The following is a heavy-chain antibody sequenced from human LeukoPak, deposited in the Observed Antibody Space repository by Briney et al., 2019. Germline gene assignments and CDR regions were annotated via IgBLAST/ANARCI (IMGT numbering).Heavy chain of an antibody. CDR1: ACSITSVYC. Sequence: SETLSVNGTGFACSITSVYCGCWIRQTPWEGLELMEEMDHRARPNYNPSLKSRVTVPGDTSKSQFSVKLTSVTAADTAGYYCARGRRVRSSSWSPNWFDPWGQGTLVTVSS. V-gene: IGHV4-34*01. D-gene: IGHD6-13*01. J-gene: IGHJ5*02. CDR3: ARGRRVRSSSWSPNWFDP. CDR2: MDHRARP.